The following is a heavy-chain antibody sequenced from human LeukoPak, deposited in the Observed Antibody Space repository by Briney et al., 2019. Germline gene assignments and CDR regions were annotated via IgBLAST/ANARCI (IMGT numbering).Heavy chain of an antibody. V-gene: IGHV4-39*07. CDR3: ARAQGPFDY. CDR1: GGSISSSSYY. J-gene: IGHJ4*02. Sequence: PSETLSLTCTVSGGSISSSSYYWGWIRQPPGKGLEWIGSIYYSGSTNYNPSLKSRVTISVDTSKNQFSLKLSSVTAADTAVYYCARAQGPFDYWGQGTLVTVSS. CDR2: IYYSGST.